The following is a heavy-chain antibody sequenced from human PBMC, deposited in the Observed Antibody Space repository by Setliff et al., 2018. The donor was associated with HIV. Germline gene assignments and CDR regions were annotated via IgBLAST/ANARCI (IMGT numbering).Heavy chain of an antibody. CDR3: ARYRRDDYYLTAYFDS. CDR1: GASLNTGTYY. V-gene: IGHV4-61*09. CDR2: IYITEDT. J-gene: IGHJ4*02. D-gene: IGHD1-26*01. Sequence: LSLTCTVSGASLNTGTYYWSWIRQPAGKGLEWIGHIYITEDTDHNPSLKSRVSISVDTPRNQFSLKLSSLTAADTAVYYCARYRRDDYYLTAYFDSWGQGTLVTVSS.